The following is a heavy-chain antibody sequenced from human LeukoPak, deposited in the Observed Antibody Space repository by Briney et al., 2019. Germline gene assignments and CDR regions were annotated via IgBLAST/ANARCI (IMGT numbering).Heavy chain of an antibody. CDR2: INPSGGST. V-gene: IGHV1-46*01. D-gene: IGHD4-17*01. CDR1: XXTFTXYY. J-gene: IGHJ4*02. CDR3: XXXXTTVSYFDY. Sequence: XXXSXXTFTXYYMHWVRQAPGQGLEWMGIINPSGGSTSYAQKFQGRVTMTRETSTSTVYMELSRLRYEDTGVYYCXXXXTTVSYFDYWGQGTLVTVSS.